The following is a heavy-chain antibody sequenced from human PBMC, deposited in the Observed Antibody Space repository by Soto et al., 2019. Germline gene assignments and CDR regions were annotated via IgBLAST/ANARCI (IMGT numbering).Heavy chain of an antibody. V-gene: IGHV3-53*01. Sequence: PGGSLRLSCAVSGFTVSYNYMNWVRQAPGKGLEWVSVIYRGGDTFYADSVKGRFTISRDNSKNTLYLQMNSLRAEDTAVYHCARGMYGSGSYYIGDAFDMWGQGTMVTVSS. CDR3: ARGMYGSGSYYIGDAFDM. J-gene: IGHJ3*02. D-gene: IGHD3-10*01. CDR2: IYRGGDT. CDR1: GFTVSYNY.